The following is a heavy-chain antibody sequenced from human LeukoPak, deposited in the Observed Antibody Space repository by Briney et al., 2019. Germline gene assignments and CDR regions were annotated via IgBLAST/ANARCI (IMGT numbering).Heavy chain of an antibody. CDR2: IIPIFGTA. CDR1: GGTFSSYA. V-gene: IGHV1-69*01. CDR3: ARPVGSKDAFDI. J-gene: IGHJ3*02. D-gene: IGHD1-26*01. Sequence: SVKVSCKASGGTFSSYAISWVRQAPGQGLEWMGGIIPIFGTANYAQKFQGRVTITADESTSTAYMELRGLRSEDTAVYYCARPVGSKDAFDIWGQGTMVTVSS.